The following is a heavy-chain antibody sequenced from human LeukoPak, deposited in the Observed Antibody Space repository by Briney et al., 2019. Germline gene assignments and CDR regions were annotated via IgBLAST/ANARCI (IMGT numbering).Heavy chain of an antibody. J-gene: IGHJ4*02. CDR2: ISSSGSTI. Sequence: PGGSLRLSCAASGFTFSDHYMSWIRQAPGKGLEWVSYISSSGSTIYYADSVKGRFTISRDNAKNSLYLQMNSLRAEDTAVYSCARSDLTAMVRDYWCQGTLVTVSS. CDR1: GFTFSDHY. V-gene: IGHV3-11*01. CDR3: ARSDLTAMVRDY. D-gene: IGHD5-18*01.